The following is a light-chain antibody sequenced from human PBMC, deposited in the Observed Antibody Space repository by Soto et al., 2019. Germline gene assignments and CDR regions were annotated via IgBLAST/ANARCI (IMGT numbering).Light chain of an antibody. J-gene: IGLJ2*01. CDR1: SGHSSYA. V-gene: IGLV4-69*01. Sequence: QLVLTQSPSASASLGASVKLTCTLSSGHSSYAIAWHQQQPEKGPRYLMKLNSDGSHTKGDGIPDRLSGFSSGAERYLTISSLQSEDEADYYCQTWGTGIQSVFGGGTKLTVL. CDR2: LNSDGSH. CDR3: QTWGTGIQSV.